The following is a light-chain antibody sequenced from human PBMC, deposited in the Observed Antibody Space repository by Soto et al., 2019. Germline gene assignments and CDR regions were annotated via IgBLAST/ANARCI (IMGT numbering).Light chain of an antibody. CDR2: DVS. Sequence: QSALTQPASISGSPGQSITISCTGTTSDVGGYNYVSWFQQHPGKAPKLIIYDVSNRPSGVSNRFSGSKSGNTAYLTISALQAEDESDYYCSSYNSTSTVLFGGGTKLTVL. CDR3: SSYNSTSTVL. V-gene: IGLV2-14*03. J-gene: IGLJ2*01. CDR1: TSDVGGYNY.